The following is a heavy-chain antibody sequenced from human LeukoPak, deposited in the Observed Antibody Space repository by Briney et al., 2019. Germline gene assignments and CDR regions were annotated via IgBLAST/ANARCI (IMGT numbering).Heavy chain of an antibody. CDR3: AKETEERLDY. CDR1: GFTFSTYS. D-gene: IGHD5-12*01. CDR2: IGSSSSSI. V-gene: IGHV3-21*01. J-gene: IGHJ4*02. Sequence: GGSLRLSCAASGFTFSTYSMNWVRQAPGKGLEWVSCIGSSSSSIYYADSVKGRFTISRDNAKNSLYLQMNSLRAEDTAVYYCAKETEERLDYWGQGTLVTVSS.